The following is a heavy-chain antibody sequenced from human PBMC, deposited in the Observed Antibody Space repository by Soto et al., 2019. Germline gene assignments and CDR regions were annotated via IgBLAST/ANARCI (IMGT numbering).Heavy chain of an antibody. CDR2: IYYTGIT. CDR1: GGSITDNY. CDR3: AVGGYCSSASCPND. D-gene: IGHD2-2*01. J-gene: IGHJ4*02. V-gene: IGHV4-59*01. Sequence: SETLSLTCSVSGGSITDNYWTWIRQSPGKGLEWVGYIYYTGITNYNPSLKRRVTISLDRSKNQFSLKLDSVTAADTAVYYCAVGGYCSSASCPNDWGQGTLVTVAS.